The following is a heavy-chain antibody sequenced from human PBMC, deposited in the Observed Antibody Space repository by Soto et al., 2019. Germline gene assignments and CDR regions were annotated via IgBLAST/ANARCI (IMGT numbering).Heavy chain of an antibody. V-gene: IGHV3-21*01. CDR2: ITNSNTYI. J-gene: IGHJ4*02. CDR3: ARVDYSDRGDFDY. Sequence: PGGSLRLSWAASGFTFGPITLAWARQAQGKGLNTLSCITNSNTYIYYADSVKGRYTTSRDDAGNSLYLQMNSLRAEDTAIYYCARVDYSDRGDFDYWGQGALVTVSS. D-gene: IGHD3-22*01. CDR1: GFTFGPIT.